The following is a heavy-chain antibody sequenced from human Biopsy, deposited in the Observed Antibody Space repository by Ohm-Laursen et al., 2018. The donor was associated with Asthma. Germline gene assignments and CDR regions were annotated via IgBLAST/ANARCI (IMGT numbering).Heavy chain of an antibody. Sequence: SSLRLSCAASGFVFRSHAMHWVRQAPGKGLEWVAVVSYDGGVVHYADSMKGRFTISRDNAKSTPYLQMNRLRTDDTAVYFCAKRRGYSDLTDFDHWGQGTLVTVSS. J-gene: IGHJ4*02. D-gene: IGHD3-3*01. V-gene: IGHV3-30*18. CDR2: VSYDGGVV. CDR1: GFVFRSHA. CDR3: AKRRGYSDLTDFDH.